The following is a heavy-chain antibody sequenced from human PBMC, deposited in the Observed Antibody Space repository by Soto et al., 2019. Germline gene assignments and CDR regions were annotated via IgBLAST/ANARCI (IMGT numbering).Heavy chain of an antibody. Sequence: QVQLVESGGGVVQPGRSLRLSCAASGFMFSSHFMHWVRLAPGKGLEWVAATSYDGSEKLYADSVRGRFTISRDNSKSTLYLKMGSLRPDDTAIYYCARDCPEKEFDSWGHGTLVTVSS. V-gene: IGHV3-30*04. J-gene: IGHJ5*01. CDR3: ARDCPEKEFDS. CDR2: TSYDGSEK. CDR1: GFMFSSHF.